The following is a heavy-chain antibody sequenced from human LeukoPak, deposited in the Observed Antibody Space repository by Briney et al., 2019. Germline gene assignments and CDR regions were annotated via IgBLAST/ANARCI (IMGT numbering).Heavy chain of an antibody. D-gene: IGHD3-10*01. CDR1: GYTFTKYY. J-gene: IGHJ6*03. CDR2: IIPIFGTA. Sequence: AASVKVSCKASGYTFTKYYMFWVRQAPGQGLEWMGRIIPIFGTANYAQKFQGRVTITTDESTSTAYMELSSLRSEDTAVYYCASGRFGPDYYYYYMDVWGKGTTVTVSS. CDR3: ASGRFGPDYYYYYMDV. V-gene: IGHV1-69*05.